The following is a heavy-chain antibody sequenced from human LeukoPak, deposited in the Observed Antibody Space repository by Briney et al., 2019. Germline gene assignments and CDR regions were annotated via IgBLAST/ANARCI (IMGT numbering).Heavy chain of an antibody. CDR2: IWYNGSNK. CDR3: SRGGYGDYNNWFDP. D-gene: IGHD4-17*01. V-gene: IGHV3-33*01. J-gene: IGHJ5*02. CDR1: EFTFTTYG. Sequence: GGSLRLSCAASEFTFTTYGMHWVRQAPGKGLEWVADIWYNGSNKYYAESVKGRFTISRDNSKNMLYLQLNSLRAEDTAVYYCSRGGYGDYNNWFDPWGQGTLVIVSS.